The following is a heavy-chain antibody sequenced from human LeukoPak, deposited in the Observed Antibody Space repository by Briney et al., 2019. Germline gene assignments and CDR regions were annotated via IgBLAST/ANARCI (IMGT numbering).Heavy chain of an antibody. J-gene: IGHJ4*02. D-gene: IGHD3-10*01. CDR3: ARVSATGREFDY. Sequence: TGGSLRLSCTASGFTFGDYAMSWVRQAPGKGLEWVSVIYSGGSTYYADSVKGRFTISRDNSKNTLYLQMNSLRAEDTAVYYCARVSATGREFDYWGQGTLVTVSS. CDR2: IYSGGST. CDR1: GFTFGDYA. V-gene: IGHV3-53*01.